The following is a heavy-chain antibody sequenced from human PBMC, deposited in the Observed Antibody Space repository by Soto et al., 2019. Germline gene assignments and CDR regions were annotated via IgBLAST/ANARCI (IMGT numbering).Heavy chain of an antibody. CDR2: INPSGGST. CDR3: ARDRYYGSWSHAKKILTY. J-gene: IGHJ4*02. Sequence: ASVKVSCKASGYTFTSYYMHWVRQAPGQGLEWMGIINPSGGSTSYAQKFQGRVTMTRDTSTSTVYMELSSLRSEDTAVYYCARDRYYGSWSHAKKILTYWGQGTLVTVSS. CDR1: GYTFTSYY. V-gene: IGHV1-46*01. D-gene: IGHD3-10*01.